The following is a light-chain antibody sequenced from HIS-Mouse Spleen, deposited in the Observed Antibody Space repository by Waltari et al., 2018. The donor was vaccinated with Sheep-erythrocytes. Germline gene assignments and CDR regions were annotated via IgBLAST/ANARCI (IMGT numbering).Light chain of an antibody. CDR3: QSYDSSLSAVV. Sequence: QSVLTQPPSVSGAPGQRVTISCTGSSSNIGAGYDVHWYQPLPGTAPKLLIYGNRTRPSGVPDRFSGSKSGTSASLAITGLQAEDEADYYCQSYDSSLSAVVFGGGTKLTVL. CDR1: SSNIGAGYD. CDR2: GNR. V-gene: IGLV1-40*01. J-gene: IGLJ2*01.